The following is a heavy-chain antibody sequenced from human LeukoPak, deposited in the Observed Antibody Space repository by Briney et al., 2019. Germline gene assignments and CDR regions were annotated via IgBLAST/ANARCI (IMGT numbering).Heavy chain of an antibody. V-gene: IGHV1-2*02. D-gene: IGHD3-10*01. J-gene: IGHJ4*02. CDR2: IHPNSGAT. CDR3: ARDRYYGSGSYYPFDY. CDR1: GYTFIDYY. Sequence: ASVKVSCKASGYTFIDYYMHWVRQAPGQAPGQGLEWMGWIHPNSGATNYAQKFQGRVTMTRDTSISTAYMELSRLSSDDTAVYYCARDRYYGSGSYYPFDYWGQGTLVTVSS.